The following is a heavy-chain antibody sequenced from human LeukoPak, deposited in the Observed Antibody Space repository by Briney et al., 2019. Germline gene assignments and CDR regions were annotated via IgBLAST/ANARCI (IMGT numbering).Heavy chain of an antibody. CDR1: GGTFSSYA. V-gene: IGHV1-69*15. J-gene: IGHJ4*02. D-gene: IGHD3-22*01. CDR2: IIPIFGTA. Sequence: SVKVSCKASGGTFSSYAIRWVRQAPGQPLEWMGRIIPIFGTANYAQKFQRRVTITADESTSTAYMELSSLRSEDTSVYYCAVSRADSSGYYSDYWGQGTLVTVSS. CDR3: AVSRADSSGYYSDY.